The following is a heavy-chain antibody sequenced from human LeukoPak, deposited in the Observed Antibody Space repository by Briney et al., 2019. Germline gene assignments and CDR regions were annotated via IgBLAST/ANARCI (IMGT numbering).Heavy chain of an antibody. CDR2: ISAYNGNT. V-gene: IGHV1-18*01. Sequence: ASVKVSCKASGYTFTSCGISWVRQAPGQGLEWMGWISAYNGNTNYAQKLQGRVTMTTDTSTSTAYMELRSLRSDDTAVYYCARASGSYFYYYYYYMDVWGKGTTVTVSS. CDR3: ARASGSYFYYYYYYMDV. J-gene: IGHJ6*03. D-gene: IGHD1-26*01. CDR1: GYTFTSCG.